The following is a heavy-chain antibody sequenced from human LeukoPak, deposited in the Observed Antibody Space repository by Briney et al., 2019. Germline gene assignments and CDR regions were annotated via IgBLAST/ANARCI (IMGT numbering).Heavy chain of an antibody. J-gene: IGHJ4*02. CDR3: ARPASGYSYGYDY. CDR1: GYTFTSYG. Sequence: SVKVSCKASGYTFTSYGISWVRQAPGQGLEWMGGIIPIFGTANYAQKFQGRVTITADESTSTAYMELSSLRSEDTAVYYCARPASGYSYGYDYWGQGTLVTVSS. V-gene: IGHV1-69*13. D-gene: IGHD5-18*01. CDR2: IIPIFGTA.